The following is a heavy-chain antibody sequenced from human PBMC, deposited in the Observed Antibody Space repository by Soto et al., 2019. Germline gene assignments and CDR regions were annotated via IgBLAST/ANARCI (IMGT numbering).Heavy chain of an antibody. CDR2: IIPIFGTA. Sequence: SVKVSCKASGGTFSSYAISWVRQAPGQGLEWMGGIIPIFGTANYAQKFQGRVTITADESTSTAYKELSRLRSEDTAVYYCARTNYYGSGSYSDFDYWGQGTLVTVSS. CDR1: GGTFSSYA. J-gene: IGHJ4*02. V-gene: IGHV1-69*13. CDR3: ARTNYYGSGSYSDFDY. D-gene: IGHD3-10*01.